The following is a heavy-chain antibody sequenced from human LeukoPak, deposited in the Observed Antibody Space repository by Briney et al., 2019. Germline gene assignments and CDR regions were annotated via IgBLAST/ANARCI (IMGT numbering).Heavy chain of an antibody. J-gene: IGHJ4*02. Sequence: GASLRLSCTSSGFTFSCYSMNWVRQAPGKGLELVSSISSGSSYRYYADSVKGRLTISRDNAKNTLYLQMNSLRAEDTAVYFCARGPRYSFGSAFDYWGQGTLVTVSS. CDR1: GFTFSCYS. D-gene: IGHD5-18*01. CDR3: ARGPRYSFGSAFDY. CDR2: ISSGSSYR. V-gene: IGHV3-21*01.